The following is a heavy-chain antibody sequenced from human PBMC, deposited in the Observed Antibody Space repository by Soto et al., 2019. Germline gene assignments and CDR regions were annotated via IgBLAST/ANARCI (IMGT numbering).Heavy chain of an antibody. CDR3: ARDGGASTFDFDS. CDR2: ITGSGVTM. Sequence: PSGSTKLASAASGYTFNNHMLNWIRQAPGKGLEWISYITGSGVTMYADSVKGRFTISRDNAKNSLYLQMDSLRAEDTAVYYCARDGGASTFDFDSWGQGTLVIVS. J-gene: IGHJ4*02. D-gene: IGHD3-16*01. CDR1: GYTFNNHM. V-gene: IGHV3-48*03.